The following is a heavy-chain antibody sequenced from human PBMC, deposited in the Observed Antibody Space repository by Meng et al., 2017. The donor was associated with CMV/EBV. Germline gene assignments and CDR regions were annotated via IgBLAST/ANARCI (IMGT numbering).Heavy chain of an antibody. D-gene: IGHD1-1*01. Sequence: LQSSGPGLVKPSETRALTCRVPGVSLRTHYWSWVGQTPGKGLEWIATIHYTGRADYSPSLKSRLTISVDTSDSQLSLKLSSVTPADTAMYYCAERGGGYWGQGILVTVSS. CDR1: GVSLRTHY. V-gene: IGHV4-59*11. CDR2: IHYTGRA. J-gene: IGHJ4*02. CDR3: AERGGGY.